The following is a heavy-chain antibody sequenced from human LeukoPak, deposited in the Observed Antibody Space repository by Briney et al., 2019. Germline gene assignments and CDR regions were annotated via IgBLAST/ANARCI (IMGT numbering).Heavy chain of an antibody. CDR1: GGSISSGGYY. V-gene: IGHV4-31*03. CDR2: IYYSGST. Sequence: SGTLSLTCTVSGGSISSGGYYWSWIRQHPGKGLEWIGYIYYSGSTYYNPSLKSRVTISVDTSKNQFSLKLSSVTAADTAAYYCARSGPRYDAFDIWGQGTMVTVSS. J-gene: IGHJ3*02. CDR3: ARSGPRYDAFDI. D-gene: IGHD1-26*01.